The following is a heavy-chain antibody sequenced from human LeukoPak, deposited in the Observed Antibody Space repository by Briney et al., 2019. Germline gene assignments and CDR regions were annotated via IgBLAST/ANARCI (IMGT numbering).Heavy chain of an antibody. CDR2: IRYDGSNK. J-gene: IGHJ4*02. CDR1: GFTYSSYG. Sequence: TGGSLRLSCAASGFTYSSYGMHWVRQDPGKGLEWVAFIRYDGSNKYYADSVKGRFTISRDNSKNTLYLQMNSLRAEDTAVYYCAKDTRYYYGSGSLHYWGQGTLVTVSS. D-gene: IGHD3-10*01. V-gene: IGHV3-30*02. CDR3: AKDTRYYYGSGSLHY.